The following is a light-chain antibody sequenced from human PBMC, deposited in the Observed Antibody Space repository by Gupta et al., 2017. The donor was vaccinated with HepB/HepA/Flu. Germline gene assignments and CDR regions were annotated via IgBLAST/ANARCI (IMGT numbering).Light chain of an antibody. CDR1: SSNIGAGYD. V-gene: IGLV1-40*01. CDR2: GNS. CDR3: QSYDSSMSGVV. J-gene: IGLJ2*01. Sequence: QSVLTQPPSVSGAPGQRVTISCTGSSSNIGAGYDVHWYQQLPGTAPKLLIYGNSNRPSGVPDRFSGSKSGTSVSLAITGLQAEEEADYYCQSYDSSMSGVVFGGGNKLTVL.